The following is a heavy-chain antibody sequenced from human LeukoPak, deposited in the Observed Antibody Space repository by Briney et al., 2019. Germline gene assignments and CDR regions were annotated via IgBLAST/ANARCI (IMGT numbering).Heavy chain of an antibody. CDR3: ARTTRSYYGSGSYYNVDY. CDR2: IYYSGST. J-gene: IGHJ4*02. D-gene: IGHD3-10*01. Sequence: PSETLSLTCTVSGGSISSGGYYWSWLRQHPGKGLEWIGYIYYSGSTYYNPSLKSRVTISVDTSKNQFSLKLSSVTAADTAVYYCARTTRSYYGSGSYYNVDYWGQGTLVTVSS. V-gene: IGHV4-31*03. CDR1: GGSISSGGYY.